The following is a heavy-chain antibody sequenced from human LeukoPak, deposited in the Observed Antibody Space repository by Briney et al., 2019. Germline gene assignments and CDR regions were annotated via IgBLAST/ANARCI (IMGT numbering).Heavy chain of an antibody. CDR2: ISGSGGST. J-gene: IGHJ5*02. CDR3: EKEQLKGSSSLYEEDWFDP. Sequence: GGSLRLSCAASGFTFSSYAMSWVRQAPGKGLEWVSAISGSGGSTYYADSVKGRFTISRDNSKNTLYLQMNSLRAEDTAEYYCEKEQLKGSSSLYEEDWFDPWGQGTLVTVSS. V-gene: IGHV3-23*01. CDR1: GFTFSSYA. D-gene: IGHD6-13*01.